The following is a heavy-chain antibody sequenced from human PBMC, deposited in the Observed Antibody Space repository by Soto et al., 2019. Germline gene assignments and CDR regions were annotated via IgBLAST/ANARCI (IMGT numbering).Heavy chain of an antibody. CDR2: IYYSGST. J-gene: IGHJ4*02. Sequence: SETLSLTCTVSGGSISSISYYWGWIRQPPGKGLEWIGNIYYSGSTYYNPSLKSRVTISVDTSKNQFSLKLSSVTAADTAVYYCARDEQCYDSSGFDYWGQGTLVTVSS. D-gene: IGHD3-22*01. V-gene: IGHV4-39*02. CDR1: GGSISSISYY. CDR3: ARDEQCYDSSGFDY.